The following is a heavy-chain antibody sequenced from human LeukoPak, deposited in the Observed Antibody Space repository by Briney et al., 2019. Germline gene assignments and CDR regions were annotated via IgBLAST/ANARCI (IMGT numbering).Heavy chain of an antibody. J-gene: IGHJ5*01. V-gene: IGHV5-51*01. Sequence: GESLKISCKGGGYSFTNYLIGWVRHLPGEGLEWMRIIYPGDSDTKYSPSFQGQVTISANKSISTAYLQWNSLKASDTAMYYCARGISSWQDWFDSWGQGTLVTVSS. CDR2: IYPGDSDT. CDR3: ARGISSWQDWFDS. CDR1: GYSFTNYL. D-gene: IGHD6-13*01.